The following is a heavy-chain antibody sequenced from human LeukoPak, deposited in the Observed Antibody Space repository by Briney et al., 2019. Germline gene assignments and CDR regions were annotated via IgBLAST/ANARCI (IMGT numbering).Heavy chain of an antibody. J-gene: IGHJ6*04. V-gene: IGHV3-53*01. Sequence: PGGSLRLSCAASEFTVSSNYMSWVRQAPGKGLEWVSLIYSGGGAYYAESVKGRFTISRDNSKNTLSLQMNTLRGEDTAVYYCASNWGAYYDSGGLTWDVWGKGTTVTVPS. CDR3: ASNWGAYYDSGGLTWDV. D-gene: IGHD3-22*01. CDR2: IYSGGGA. CDR1: EFTVSSNY.